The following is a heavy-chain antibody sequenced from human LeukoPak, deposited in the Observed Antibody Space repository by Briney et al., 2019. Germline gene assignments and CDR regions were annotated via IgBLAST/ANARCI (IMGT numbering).Heavy chain of an antibody. D-gene: IGHD3-9*01. CDR2: IDTSVGST. CDR3: ARAGRKYDILPGYYSGYYMDV. Sequence: ASVKLSCKASGYTFTSYYIHWVRRAPGHRRKGMGIIDTSVGSTSYAQMLQGRVTTTRDTSTSTVYMELRSLRSEDTAVYYCARAGRKYDILPGYYSGYYMDVWGKGTTVTISS. J-gene: IGHJ6*03. V-gene: IGHV1-46*01. CDR1: GYTFTSYY.